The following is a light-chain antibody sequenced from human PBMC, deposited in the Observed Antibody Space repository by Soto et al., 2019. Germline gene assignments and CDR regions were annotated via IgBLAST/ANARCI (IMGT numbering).Light chain of an antibody. J-gene: IGKJ1*01. V-gene: IGKV1-8*01. CDR1: QGISSY. Sequence: AIRMTQSPSSLSASTGDRVTLTCRASQGISSYLAWYQQKPGKAPKILIYAASTLQSGVPSRFSGSGAGTEFTLTISSLQPEDVATYYCLQHHSYPQTFGQGTKVDIK. CDR3: LQHHSYPQT. CDR2: AAS.